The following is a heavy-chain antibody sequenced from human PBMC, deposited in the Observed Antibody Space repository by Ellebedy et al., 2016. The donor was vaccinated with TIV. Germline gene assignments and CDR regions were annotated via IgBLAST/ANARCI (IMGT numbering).Heavy chain of an antibody. V-gene: IGHV3-11*01. CDR1: GFSFSDYY. CDR3: ARGSYYFDS. J-gene: IGHJ4*02. CDR2: FSGRGGII. Sequence: GGSLRLSXAASGFSFSDYYKNWVRQVPGKRLEWISYFSGRGGIISYADSVKGRFTISRDNAQDTLFLHMSSLRAEDSAVYYCARGSYYFDSWGQGTLVTVSS.